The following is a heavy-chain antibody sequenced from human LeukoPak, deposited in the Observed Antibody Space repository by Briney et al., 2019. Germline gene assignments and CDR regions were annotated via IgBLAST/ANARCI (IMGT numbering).Heavy chain of an antibody. CDR2: ISYDGSNK. D-gene: IGHD3-22*01. J-gene: IGHJ4*02. CDR3: ARDPRYYCDSSGYDFYFDY. CDR1: GFTFSSYA. Sequence: GRSLRLSCAASGFTFSSYAMHRVRQAPGKGLEWVAVISYDGSNKYYADSVKGRFTISRDNSRNTLYLQMNSLRAEDTAVYYCARDPRYYCDSSGYDFYFDYWGQGTLVTVSS. V-gene: IGHV3-30-3*01.